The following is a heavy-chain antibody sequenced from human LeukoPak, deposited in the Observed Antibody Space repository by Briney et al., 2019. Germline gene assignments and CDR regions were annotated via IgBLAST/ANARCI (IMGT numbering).Heavy chain of an antibody. CDR2: IKSKTDGGTT. CDR3: TTGGRDYVWGSYRYRADY. D-gene: IGHD3-16*02. J-gene: IGHJ4*02. CDR1: GFTFSNAW. Sequence: PGGSLRFSCAASGFTFSNAWMSWVRQAPGKGLEWVGRIKSKTDGGTTDYAAPVKGRFTISRDDSKNTLYLQMNSLKTEDTAVYYCTTGGRDYVWGSYRYRADYWGQGTLVTVSS. V-gene: IGHV3-15*01.